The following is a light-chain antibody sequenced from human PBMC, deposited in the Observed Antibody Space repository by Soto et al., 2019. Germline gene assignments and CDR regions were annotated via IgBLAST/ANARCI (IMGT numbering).Light chain of an antibody. J-gene: IGKJ5*01. CDR2: DAS. V-gene: IGKV3-11*01. Sequence: IAVTMSPGTLSLSPGERATLSCRASQSVSSYLAWYQQKPGQAPRLLIYDASNRATGIPARFSGSGSGTDFTLTISSLEPEDIPVYCCQPPCHWPTFGQGGLLEIK. CDR1: QSVSSY. CDR3: QPPCHWPT.